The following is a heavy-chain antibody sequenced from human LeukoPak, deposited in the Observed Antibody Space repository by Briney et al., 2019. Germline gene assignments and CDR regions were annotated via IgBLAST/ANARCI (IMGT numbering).Heavy chain of an antibody. J-gene: IGHJ4*02. CDR3: AKDHGRDYYGSGRYDY. Sequence: GGSLRLSCTVSGFSLSSYALSWVRRAPGKGLEWVSATSSSDAGKYYADSVRGRFTISRDNSRNTMYLQMNSLRVEDTAVYYCAKDHGRDYYGSGRYDYWGQGTLVTVSS. D-gene: IGHD3-10*01. CDR2: TSSSDAGK. V-gene: IGHV3-23*01. CDR1: GFSLSSYA.